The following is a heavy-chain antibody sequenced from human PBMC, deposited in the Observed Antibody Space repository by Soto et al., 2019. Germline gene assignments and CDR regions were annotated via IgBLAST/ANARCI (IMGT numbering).Heavy chain of an antibody. CDR1: GITFSSYA. J-gene: IGHJ4*02. Sequence: GGSLRLSCAASGITFSSYAMSWVRQAPGKGLEWVSAISGSGGSTYYADSVKGRFTISRANYKNTLYLQMNSLRAEDTAVYYCAKDLSRWFDYWGQGTLVTVSS. CDR3: AKDLSRWFDY. D-gene: IGHD6-13*01. V-gene: IGHV3-23*01. CDR2: ISGSGGST.